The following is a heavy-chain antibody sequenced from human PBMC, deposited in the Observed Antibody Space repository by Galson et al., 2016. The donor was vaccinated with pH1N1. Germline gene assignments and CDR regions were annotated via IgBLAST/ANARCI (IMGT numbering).Heavy chain of an antibody. CDR1: GYTFTKYW. V-gene: IGHV5-51*03. D-gene: IGHD2/OR15-2a*01. CDR3: ARRSTELGLDY. J-gene: IGHJ4*02. Sequence: QSGAEVKKPGESLKISCKGSGYTFTKYWIAWVRQMPGKGLEWMGSIYPGDSETKYSPSFEGQVTFSVDKSKNTAYLHWSSLKASDTAIYYCARRSTELGLDYWGQGVLVTVSS. CDR2: IYPGDSET.